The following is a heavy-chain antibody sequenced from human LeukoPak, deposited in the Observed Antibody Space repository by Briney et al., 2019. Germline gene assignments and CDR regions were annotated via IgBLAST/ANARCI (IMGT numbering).Heavy chain of an antibody. CDR1: GYSFTSYW. Sequence: PGESLKTSCKGSGYSFTSYWIGWVRQMPGKGLEWMGIIYPGDSDTRYSPSFQGQVTISADKSISTAYLQWSSLKASDTAMYYCARHHEYCSGGGCYGVWFDPWGQGTLVTVSS. CDR3: ARHHEYCSGGGCYGVWFDP. D-gene: IGHD2-15*01. J-gene: IGHJ5*02. V-gene: IGHV5-51*01. CDR2: IYPGDSDT.